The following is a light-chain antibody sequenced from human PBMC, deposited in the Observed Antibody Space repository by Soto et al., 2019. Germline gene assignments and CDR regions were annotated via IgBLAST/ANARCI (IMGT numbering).Light chain of an antibody. CDR2: DAS. CDR1: QSIIKW. CDR3: QPYNSHLS. V-gene: IGKV1-5*01. Sequence: DIQMIQSPSTLSASVGDRVTITCRASQSIIKWLAWYQQKPGKAPKLLIYDASSLESGVPSRFSGSGSGTEFTLTISSLQPDDFASYYCQPYNSHLSFGGGTKVEIK. J-gene: IGKJ4*01.